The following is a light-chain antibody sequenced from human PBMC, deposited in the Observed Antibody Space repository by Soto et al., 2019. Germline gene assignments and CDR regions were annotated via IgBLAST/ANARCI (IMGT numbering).Light chain of an antibody. CDR3: QQYGSSLLT. Sequence: EIVLTQSPGTLSLSPGERATLSCRASQSVSSSYLAWYQQKPGQAPRLLIYGASSRATGIPDRFSGSGSGTDFTLTISRLEPEDFAVYYCQQYGSSLLTFGVATKVEIK. CDR1: QSVSSSY. J-gene: IGKJ4*01. V-gene: IGKV3-20*01. CDR2: GAS.